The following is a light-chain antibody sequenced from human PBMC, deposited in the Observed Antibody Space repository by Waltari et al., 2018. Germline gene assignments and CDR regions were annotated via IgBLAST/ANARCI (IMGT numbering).Light chain of an antibody. V-gene: IGKV2-28*01. CDR2: LGS. Sequence: DIVVTQSPLSLPVTPGEPASISCRSSQNLLHTNGYNYLDWYLQKPGQPPQLLIFLGSNRASGVPDRFSGSGSGTEFTLKISRVEAEDVGVYYCMQALQSPWSFGQGTTVEV. J-gene: IGKJ1*01. CDR3: MQALQSPWS. CDR1: QNLLHTNGYNY.